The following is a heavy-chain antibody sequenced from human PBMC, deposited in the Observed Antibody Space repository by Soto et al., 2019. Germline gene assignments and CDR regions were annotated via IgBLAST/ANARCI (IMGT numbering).Heavy chain of an antibody. D-gene: IGHD3-10*01. Sequence: QVQLQESGPGLVKPSETLSLSCTVSGGSISSYHWSWIRQTPGKGLEWIGYVHYSWGSNYNPSLKSRVAISLDTSKSQFSLKLTSVTATDTAVYYCARQGFGALHGLVDVWVQGTTVTVSS. CDR3: ARQGFGALHGLVDV. CDR2: VHYSWGS. CDR1: GGSISSYH. J-gene: IGHJ6*02. V-gene: IGHV4-59*08.